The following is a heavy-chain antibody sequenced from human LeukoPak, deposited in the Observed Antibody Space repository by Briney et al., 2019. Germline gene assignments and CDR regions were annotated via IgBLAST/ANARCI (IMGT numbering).Heavy chain of an antibody. CDR3: ATRLPFTGYKN. D-gene: IGHD5-24*01. CDR1: GGTLSTYE. Sequence: PGGSLSLSCTIFGGTLSTYEFNWVRQAPGKRPEWISYMSRTADRIDHADSVKGRFTMSRDNAKNSVYLQMNSLRVDDTAIYYCATRLPFTGYKNWGQGTLVTVSS. J-gene: IGHJ4*01. V-gene: IGHV3-48*03. CDR2: MSRTADRI.